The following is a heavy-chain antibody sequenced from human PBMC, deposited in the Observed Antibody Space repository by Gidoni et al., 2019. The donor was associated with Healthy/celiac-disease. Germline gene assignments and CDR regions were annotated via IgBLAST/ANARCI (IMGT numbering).Heavy chain of an antibody. V-gene: IGHV4-59*01. CDR2: IYYSGST. D-gene: IGHD3-9*01. CDR3: ARSPYYDILTGYYYFDY. CDR1: GGPISSYY. J-gene: IGHJ4*02. Sequence: QVQLQESGPGLVKPSETLSLTCTVSGGPISSYYWSWIRQPPGKGLEWIGYIYYSGSTNYNPSLKSRVTISVDTSKNQFSLKLSSVTAADTAVYYCARSPYYDILTGYYYFDYWGQGTLVTVSS.